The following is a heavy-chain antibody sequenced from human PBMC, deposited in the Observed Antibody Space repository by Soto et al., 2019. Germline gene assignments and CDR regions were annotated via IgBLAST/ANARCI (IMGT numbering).Heavy chain of an antibody. CDR3: ARALLQPKY. CDR2: ISGSGNTI. Sequence: QVQLVESGGALVKPGGSLRLSCAGPGFTFSDYYMTWIRQAPGKGLEYVASISGSGNTINYADSVKGRFTISRDNARNSVFLQMNSLRVEDTAVYYCARALLQPKYWGQGTLVTVSS. V-gene: IGHV3-11*01. CDR1: GFTFSDYY. J-gene: IGHJ4*02.